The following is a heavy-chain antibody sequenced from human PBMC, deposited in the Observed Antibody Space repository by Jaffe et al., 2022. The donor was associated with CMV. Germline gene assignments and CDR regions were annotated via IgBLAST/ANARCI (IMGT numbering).Heavy chain of an antibody. V-gene: IGHV1-8*01. CDR1: GYTFTSYD. D-gene: IGHD5-18*01. CDR2: MNPNSGNT. J-gene: IGHJ4*02. Sequence: QVQLVQSGAEVKKPGASVKVSCKASGYTFTSYDINWVRQATGQGLEWMGWMNPNSGNTGYAQKFQGRVTMTRNTSISTAYMELSSLRSEDTAVYYCAIYPADTAMAPLMHDYWGQGTLVTVSS. CDR3: AIYPADTAMAPLMHDY.